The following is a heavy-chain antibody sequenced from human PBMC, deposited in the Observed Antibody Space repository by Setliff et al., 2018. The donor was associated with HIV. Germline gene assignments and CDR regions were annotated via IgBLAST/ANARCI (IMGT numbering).Heavy chain of an antibody. D-gene: IGHD3-10*01. CDR3: ARRIDDSGSFPDKNWFDT. Sequence: SESLSLTCKVSGVSVSSSYYYWVWLRQPPGKGLEWIGYIYYSGSTNYNPSLKSRVTISIDTSKNQFSLRLTSVTAADTAVYYCARRIDDSGSFPDKNWFDTWGQGSLVTVSS. CDR2: IYYSGST. V-gene: IGHV4-61*05. CDR1: GVSVSSSYYY. J-gene: IGHJ5*02.